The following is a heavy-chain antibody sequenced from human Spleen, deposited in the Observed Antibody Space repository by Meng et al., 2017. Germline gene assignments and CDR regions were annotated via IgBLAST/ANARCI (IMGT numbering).Heavy chain of an antibody. CDR2: SRTSTGNT. Sequence: CRSKNPGGSMRTSSKASRSTFTPFGIDWTRRAPGARTQWMGWSRTSTGNTTYAPGFTRRFVMSLANYVSTVYLQVSRIKAEDTAVYYCARARVTMVRGVLKYWGQGTLVTVSS. V-gene: IGHV7-4-1*02. CDR1: RSTFTPFG. D-gene: IGHD3-10*01. CDR3: ARARVTMVRGVLKY. J-gene: IGHJ4*02.